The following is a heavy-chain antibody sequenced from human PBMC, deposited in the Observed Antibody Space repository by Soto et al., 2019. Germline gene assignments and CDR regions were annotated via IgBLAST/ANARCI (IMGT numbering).Heavy chain of an antibody. D-gene: IGHD4-17*01. CDR2: ISSSSSYI. J-gene: IGHJ4*02. CDR1: GFTFISYS. V-gene: IGHV3-21*01. CDR3: ARPTGADY. Sequence: WGSLRLSCAASGFTFISYSINLVRQAPVKWLEWVSSISSSSSYIYYADSVKGRFTISRDNAKNSLYLQMNSLRAEDTAVYYCARPTGADYWGQGTLVTVSS.